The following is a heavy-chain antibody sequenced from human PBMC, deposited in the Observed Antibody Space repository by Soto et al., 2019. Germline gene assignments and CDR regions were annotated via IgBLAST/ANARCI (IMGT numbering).Heavy chain of an antibody. CDR2: IYSDNNT. CDR1: GFTVSSDS. J-gene: IGHJ6*02. Sequence: EVQLVETGGDLIQPGGSLRLSCAASGFTVSSDSMTWVRQAPGKGLEWISIIYSDNNTDDADSVKGRFSISRDTSKNIVYLQMNSLRAEDTAEYYCARHYSAMGVWGQGTTVTVSS. V-gene: IGHV3-53*02. CDR3: ARHYSAMGV.